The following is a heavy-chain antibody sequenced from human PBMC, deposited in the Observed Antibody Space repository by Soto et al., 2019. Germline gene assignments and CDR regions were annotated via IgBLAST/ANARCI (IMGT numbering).Heavy chain of an antibody. D-gene: IGHD2-21*02. V-gene: IGHV1-69*02. CDR2: IIPVLGVT. CDR3: ARRRYCGADCYSKYYYGMDV. J-gene: IGHJ6*01. CDR1: GSTFSSYT. Sequence: QVHLVQSGAEVKKPGSSVKVSCQASGSTFSSYTVSWVRPAPGQWLEWMGRIIPVLGVTNYAPKVRGRVTITGDKSKTTAYMDLRSLRSGDTAVYYCARRRYCGADCYSKYYYGMDVWGQLTPGTVSS.